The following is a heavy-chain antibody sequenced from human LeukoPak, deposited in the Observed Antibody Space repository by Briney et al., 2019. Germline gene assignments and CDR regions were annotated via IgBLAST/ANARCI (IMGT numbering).Heavy chain of an antibody. V-gene: IGHV3-21*01. D-gene: IGHD5-18*01. CDR2: ISTSSSYI. J-gene: IGHJ4*02. CDR1: GFTFSSYT. Sequence: GGSLRLSCAASGFTFSSYTMNWVRQAPGKGLEWVSSISTSSSYIYYADSLKGRFTISRDSAKTSLYLQMISLRAEDTAVYYCARHLSGVTGYTYGRGIDYWGQGTLVTVSS. CDR3: ARHLSGVTGYTYGRGIDY.